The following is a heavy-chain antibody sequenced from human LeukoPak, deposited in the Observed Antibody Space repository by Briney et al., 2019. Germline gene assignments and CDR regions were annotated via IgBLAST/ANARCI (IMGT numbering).Heavy chain of an antibody. CDR2: IKQDGSEK. CDR3: ARVVDLWSGYFDAFDI. D-gene: IGHD3-3*01. CDR1: GFTFSSYW. Sequence: GGSLRLSCAASGFTFSSYWMSSVRQAPGKGREWVAYIKQDGSEKYYVNSVKGRFTISRDNAKNSLYLQMNSLRAEDTAVYYCARVVDLWSGYFDAFDIWGQGTMVTVSS. V-gene: IGHV3-7*01. J-gene: IGHJ3*02.